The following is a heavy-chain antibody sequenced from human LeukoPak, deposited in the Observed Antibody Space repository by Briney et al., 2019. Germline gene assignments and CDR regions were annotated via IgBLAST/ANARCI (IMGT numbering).Heavy chain of an antibody. CDR1: GGSFSGYY. Sequence: SETLSLTCAVYGGSFSGYYWSWIRQPPGKGLEWIGEINHSGSTNYNPSLKSRVTISVDASKNQFSLKLSSVTAADTAVYYCARGTNPYDYVWGSYRVFDYWGQGILVTVSS. J-gene: IGHJ4*02. V-gene: IGHV4-34*01. CDR2: INHSGST. D-gene: IGHD3-16*02. CDR3: ARGTNPYDYVWGSYRVFDY.